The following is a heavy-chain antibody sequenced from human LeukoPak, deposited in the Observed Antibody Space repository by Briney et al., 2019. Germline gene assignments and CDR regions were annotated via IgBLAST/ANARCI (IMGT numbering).Heavy chain of an antibody. CDR1: GFTFSASW. J-gene: IGHJ5*02. V-gene: IGHV3-7*01. CDR3: ARDAYDDASES. D-gene: IGHD3-3*01. CDR2: LRRDGGDK. Sequence: GPSLRPSCTGSGFTFSASWTSWASQAPGNGMEWVANLRRDGGDKYYVDSVKGRFSISRDNAKKLVYLQMNSLRAEDTAVYYCARDAYDDASESWGQGTLVTVSS.